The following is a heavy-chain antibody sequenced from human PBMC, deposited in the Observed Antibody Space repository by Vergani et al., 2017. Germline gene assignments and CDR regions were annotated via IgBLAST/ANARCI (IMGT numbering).Heavy chain of an antibody. CDR3: SRGRGYSFGYSDY. V-gene: IGHV3-49*04. J-gene: IGHJ4*02. Sequence: EVQLLQSGGGVIQPGGSVRLSCAASGFTFSACPMTWVRQAPGKGVEWVAFIRNKAYGGTTEYAASVKGRFTISRDDSKRLAYLQLSGLKTEDTAVYFCSRGRGYSFGYSDYWGQGTLVTVSS. D-gene: IGHD5-18*01. CDR1: GFTFSACP. CDR2: IRNKAYGGTT.